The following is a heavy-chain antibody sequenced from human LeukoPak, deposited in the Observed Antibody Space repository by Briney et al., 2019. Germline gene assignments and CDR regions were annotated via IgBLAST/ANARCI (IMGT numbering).Heavy chain of an antibody. CDR3: ARASDKYDHYFDY. V-gene: IGHV1-69*05. Sequence: ASVKVSCKASGGTFSSYAISWVRQAPGQGLEWMGRIIPIFGTANYAQKFQGRVAITTDESTSTAYMELSSLRSEDTAVYYCARASDKYDHYFDYWGQGTLVTVSS. J-gene: IGHJ4*02. CDR1: GGTFSSYA. CDR2: IIPIFGTA. D-gene: IGHD3-3*01.